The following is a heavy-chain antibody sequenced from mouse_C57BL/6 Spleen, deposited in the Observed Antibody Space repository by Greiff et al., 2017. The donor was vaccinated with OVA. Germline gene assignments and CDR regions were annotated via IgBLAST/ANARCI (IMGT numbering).Heavy chain of an antibody. Sequence: EVQRVESGGGLVKPGGSLKLSCAASGFTFSSYAMSWVRQTPEKRLEWVATISDGGSYTYYPDNVKGRFTISRDNAKNNLYLQMSHLKSEDTAMYYCARVYGSSSWYFDVWGTGTTVTVSS. CDR3: ARVYGSSSWYFDV. D-gene: IGHD1-1*01. CDR1: GFTFSSYA. J-gene: IGHJ1*03. V-gene: IGHV5-4*01. CDR2: ISDGGSYT.